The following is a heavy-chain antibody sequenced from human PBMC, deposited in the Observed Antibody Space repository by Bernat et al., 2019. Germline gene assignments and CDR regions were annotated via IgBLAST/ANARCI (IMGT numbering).Heavy chain of an antibody. Sequence: EVQLVESGGGLVKPGGSLRLSCAASGFTLSSYSMNWVRQAPGKGLEWVSSISSSSSYIYYADSVKGRFTISRDNAKNSLYLQMNSLRAEDTAVYYCARAPPLSFAFCGGDCYYFDYWGQGTLVTVSS. CDR3: ARAPPLSFAFCGGDCYYFDY. CDR2: ISSSSSYI. V-gene: IGHV3-21*01. CDR1: GFTLSSYS. J-gene: IGHJ4*02. D-gene: IGHD2-21*02.